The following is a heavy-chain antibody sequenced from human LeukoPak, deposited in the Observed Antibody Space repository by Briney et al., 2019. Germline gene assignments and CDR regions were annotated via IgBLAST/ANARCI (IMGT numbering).Heavy chain of an antibody. CDR1: GYTFTSYD. Sequence: ASVTVSCKASGYTFTSYDSNWVRQAPGQGLEWLGWMNPNSGNTVYAQNMQGRVTINRDTSIDTAYMELRSLRSDDTSVYYCARDRHRRHYYDSSLLPPLHYWRQETLVTVPS. CDR2: MNPNSGNT. V-gene: IGHV1-8*01. CDR3: ARDRHRRHYYDSSLLPPLHY. J-gene: IGHJ4*02. D-gene: IGHD3-22*01.